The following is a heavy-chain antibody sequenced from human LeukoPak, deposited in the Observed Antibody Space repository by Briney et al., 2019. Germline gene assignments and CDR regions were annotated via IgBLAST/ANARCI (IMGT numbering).Heavy chain of an antibody. CDR3: AGGPMVRELRYYYYGMDV. V-gene: IGHV4-31*03. Sequence: SETLSLTCTVSGGSITSGGHFWSWIRQHPGKGLEWIGFIYYSGATYYNSSLKSRVTTSADTSKNQLSLKLSSVTAADTAVYYCAGGPMVRELRYYYYGMDVWGQGTTVTVSS. J-gene: IGHJ6*02. D-gene: IGHD3-10*01. CDR2: IYYSGAT. CDR1: GGSITSGGHF.